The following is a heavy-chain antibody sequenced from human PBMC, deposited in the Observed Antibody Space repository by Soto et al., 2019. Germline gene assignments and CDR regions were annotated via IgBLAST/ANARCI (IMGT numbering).Heavy chain of an antibody. CDR1: GYTLTELS. Sequence: GASVKVSCKVSGYTLTELSMHWVRQAPGKGLEWMGGFDPEDGETIYAQKFQGRVTMTEDTSTDTAYMELSSLRSEDTAVYYCATEYSSSWPRVFDYWGQGTLVTVSS. V-gene: IGHV1-24*01. J-gene: IGHJ4*02. D-gene: IGHD6-13*01. CDR2: FDPEDGET. CDR3: ATEYSSSWPRVFDY.